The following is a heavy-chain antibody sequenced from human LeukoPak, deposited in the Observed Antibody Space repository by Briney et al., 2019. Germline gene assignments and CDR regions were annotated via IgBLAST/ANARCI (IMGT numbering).Heavy chain of an antibody. V-gene: IGHV4-59*01. J-gene: IGHJ4*02. CDR3: ASLPFPVSHFDY. CDR1: GGSISSYY. CDR2: IYYSGST. D-gene: IGHD3-16*02. Sequence: PSETLSLTCTVSGGSISSYYWSWIRQPPGKGLEWIGYIYYSGSTNYNPSLKSRVTISVDTSKNQFSLKLSSVTAADTAVYYCASLPFPVSHFDYWGQGTLVTVSS.